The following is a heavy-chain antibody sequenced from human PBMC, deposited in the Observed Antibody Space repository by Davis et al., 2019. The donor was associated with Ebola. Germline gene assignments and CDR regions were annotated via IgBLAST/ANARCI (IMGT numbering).Heavy chain of an antibody. CDR3: ARMGWYYARGRRIWYFDL. CDR1: GGSISSYY. Sequence: PSETLSLTCTVSGGSISSYYWSWIRQPPGKGLEWIGYIYYSGSTNYKPSLKSRVTISVDTSKNQFSLKLSSVTAADTAVYYCARMGWYYARGRRIWYFDLWGRGTLVTVSS. V-gene: IGHV4-59*08. CDR2: IYYSGST. D-gene: IGHD6-19*01. J-gene: IGHJ2*01.